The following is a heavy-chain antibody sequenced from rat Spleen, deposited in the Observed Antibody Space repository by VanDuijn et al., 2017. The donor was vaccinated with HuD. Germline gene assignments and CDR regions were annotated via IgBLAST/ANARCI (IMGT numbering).Heavy chain of an antibody. Sequence: EAQLMEYGGGLVQPGRSLKLSCVASGFTFNNYWMTWIRQAPGKGLEWVASIKNTGKNTYYPDSVKGRFTISRDNAQNTLYLQMNSLRSEDTATYYCTRDGTEGMDYYVMDAWGQGASVTVSS. CDR1: GFTFNNYW. CDR3: TRDGTEGMDYYVMDA. J-gene: IGHJ4*01. CDR2: IKNTGKNT. V-gene: IGHV5-31*01. D-gene: IGHD1-11*01.